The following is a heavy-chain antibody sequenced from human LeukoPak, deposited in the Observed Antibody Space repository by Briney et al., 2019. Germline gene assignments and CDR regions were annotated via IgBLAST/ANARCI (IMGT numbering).Heavy chain of an antibody. CDR3: ARDRPYSSGWYGLDAFDI. J-gene: IGHJ3*02. V-gene: IGHV1-69*05. CDR2: IIPIFGTA. D-gene: IGHD6-19*01. Sequence: SVKVSCKASGGTFSSYAISWVRQAPGQGLEWMGGIIPIFGTANYAQKLQGRVTMTTDTSTSTAYMELRSLRSDDTAVYYCARDRPYSSGWYGLDAFDIWGQGTMVTVSS. CDR1: GGTFSSYA.